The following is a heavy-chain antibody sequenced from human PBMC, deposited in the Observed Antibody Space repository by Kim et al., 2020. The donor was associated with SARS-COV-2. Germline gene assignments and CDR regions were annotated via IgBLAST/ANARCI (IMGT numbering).Heavy chain of an antibody. CDR1: GYTFTNHA. J-gene: IGHJ4*02. CDR3: ARVVWGGYRYIDS. Sequence: ASVKVSCKASGYTFTNHAINWVRQAPGRGLEWMGWINTDTGSPTYAPDFTGRFVFSLDTSVSTAYLQIRSLEAEDTALYYSARVVWGGYRYIDSWGQGTLVTVSS. D-gene: IGHD3-16*02. V-gene: IGHV7-4-1*02. CDR2: INTDTGSP.